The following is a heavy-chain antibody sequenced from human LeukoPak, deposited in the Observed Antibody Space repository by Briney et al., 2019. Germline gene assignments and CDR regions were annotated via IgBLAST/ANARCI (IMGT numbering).Heavy chain of an antibody. CDR3: ARATLPSGYCSSTSCYTLGNPIDY. CDR1: GGTFSSYA. Sequence: GASVKVSCKASGGTFSSYAISWVRQAPGQGLEWMGGIIPIFGTANYAQKFQGRVTITADEFTSTAYMELSSLRSEDTAVYYCARATLPSGYCSSTSCYTLGNPIDYWGQGTLVTVSS. D-gene: IGHD2-2*02. J-gene: IGHJ4*02. V-gene: IGHV1-69*13. CDR2: IIPIFGTA.